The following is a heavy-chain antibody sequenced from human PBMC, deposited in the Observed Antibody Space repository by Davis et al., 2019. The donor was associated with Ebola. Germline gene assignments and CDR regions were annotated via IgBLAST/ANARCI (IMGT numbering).Heavy chain of an antibody. CDR3: VRGWPSSVTTDFYAMDA. D-gene: IGHD4-17*01. J-gene: IGHJ6*04. CDR1: GGSINTYY. V-gene: IGHV4-59*08. Sequence: MPSETLSLTCTVSGGSINTYYWSWIRQPPGKGLEWIGYIYYSGSTNYNPSLRSRVTISLDTSKNQFSLRVRSVTAADTAVYYCVRGWPSSVTTDFYAMDAWGKGTTVIVSS. CDR2: IYYSGST.